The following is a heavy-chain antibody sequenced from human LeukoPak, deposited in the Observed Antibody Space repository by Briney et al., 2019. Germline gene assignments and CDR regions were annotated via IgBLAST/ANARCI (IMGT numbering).Heavy chain of an antibody. D-gene: IGHD3-10*01. CDR3: ARDPFGELSKFDY. CDR1: GFTFSSYW. Sequence: PGGSLRLSCAASGFTFSSYWMHWVRQAPGKGLVWVSRIKSDGRSTSYADSVKGRFTISRDNAKNTLYLQMNSLRAEDTAVYYCARDPFGELSKFDYWGQGTLVTVSS. J-gene: IGHJ4*02. CDR2: IKSDGRST. V-gene: IGHV3-74*01.